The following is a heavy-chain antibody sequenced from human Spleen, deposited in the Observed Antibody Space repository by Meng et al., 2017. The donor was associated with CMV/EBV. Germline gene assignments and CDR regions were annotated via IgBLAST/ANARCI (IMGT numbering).Heavy chain of an antibody. CDR1: GDSVSSNSAA. Sequence: SQTLSLTCAISGDSVSSNSAAWNWIRQSPSRGLEWLGRTYYRSKWYNDYAVSVKSRITINPDTSKNQFSLQLNSVTPEDTAVYSCARDVGATYYYYYYGMDVWGQGTTVTVSS. D-gene: IGHD1-26*01. V-gene: IGHV6-1*01. J-gene: IGHJ6*02. CDR3: ARDVGATYYYYYYGMDV. CDR2: TYYRSKWYN.